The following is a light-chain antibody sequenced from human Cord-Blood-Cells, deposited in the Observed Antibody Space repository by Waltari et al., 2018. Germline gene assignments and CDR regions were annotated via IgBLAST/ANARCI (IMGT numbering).Light chain of an antibody. Sequence: QSALTQPASVSGSPGQSITISCTGTSSDVGGYNYVSWYQQHPGKAPKLMIYVVSKRPSWVSNRFSGSKSGNTASLTISGLQAEDEADYYCSSYTSSSTFVFGGGTKLTVL. V-gene: IGLV2-14*01. J-gene: IGLJ3*02. CDR1: SSDVGGYNY. CDR3: SSYTSSSTFV. CDR2: VVS.